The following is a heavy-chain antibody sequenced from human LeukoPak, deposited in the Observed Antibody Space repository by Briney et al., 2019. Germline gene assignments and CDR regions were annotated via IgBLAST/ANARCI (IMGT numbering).Heavy chain of an antibody. Sequence: GGSLRLSCAASGFTFDHYSMNWVRQAPGKGLEWVGFIRGSVHGGATEYAASVKGRFTVSTDASKTIGYLQMTSLKTEDTAIYYCTRESPKYVFDSWGQGTLVTVSS. CDR3: TRESPKYVFDS. CDR1: GFTFDHYS. V-gene: IGHV3-49*04. CDR2: IRGSVHGGAT. D-gene: IGHD2-8*01. J-gene: IGHJ4*02.